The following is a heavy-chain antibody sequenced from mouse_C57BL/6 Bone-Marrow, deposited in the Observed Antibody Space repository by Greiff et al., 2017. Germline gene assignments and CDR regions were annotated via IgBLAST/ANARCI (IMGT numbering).Heavy chain of an antibody. V-gene: IGHV14-4*01. J-gene: IGHJ3*01. CDR1: GFNIKDDY. D-gene: IGHD6-1*01. CDR2: IDPENGDT. CDR3: TRCLFAY. Sequence: VQLQQSGAELVRPGASVKLTCTASGFNIKDDYMHWVKQRPEQGLEWIGWIDPENGDTEYASKFQGKATITADTSSNTANLQLSSLTSEDTAVYYCTRCLFAYWGQGTLVTVSA.